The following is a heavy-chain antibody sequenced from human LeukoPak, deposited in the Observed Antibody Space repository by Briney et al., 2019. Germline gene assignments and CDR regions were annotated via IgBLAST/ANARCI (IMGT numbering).Heavy chain of an antibody. CDR1: GGSISSYY. V-gene: IGHV4-59*08. Sequence: SETLSLTCTVSGGSISSYYWSWIRQPPGRGLEWIGYIYYSGSTNYNPSLESRVTISVDTSKNQFSLKLNSVTAADTAVYYCAGHSGTSGWSTYYFDYWGQGTLVTVSS. CDR2: IYYSGST. CDR3: AGHSGTSGWSTYYFDY. J-gene: IGHJ4*02. D-gene: IGHD6-19*01.